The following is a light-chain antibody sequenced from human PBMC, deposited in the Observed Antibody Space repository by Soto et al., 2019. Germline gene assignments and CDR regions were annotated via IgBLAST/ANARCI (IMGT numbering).Light chain of an antibody. J-gene: IGKJ4*01. V-gene: IGKV3-15*01. CDR1: QSVGSN. CDR2: GAS. CDR3: LQFKNWPLT. Sequence: EIVMTQSPATLSVSPGERVTLSCWASQSVGSNLAWYQRKPGQAPRLLIYGASTRATGIPARFSGSGSGTEFTLTISSLQSEDFAVEYCLQFKNWPLTFGGGTKVEIK.